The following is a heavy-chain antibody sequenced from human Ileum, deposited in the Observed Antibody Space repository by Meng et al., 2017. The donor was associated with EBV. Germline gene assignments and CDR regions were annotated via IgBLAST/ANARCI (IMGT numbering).Heavy chain of an antibody. CDR2: NSDYNGNT. CDR1: AYVFSSYY. CDR3: ARAGNGGTYYFTY. Sequence: QQLQYWAYVKMHGDEAQVSCEVSAYVFSSYYIRSLRQHPGQEVQWMSWNSDYNGNTNYAQTLESRVTMTTDTSTDTDYMEVSSVTAADSAVYYCARAGNGGTYYFTYWGQGTLVTVSS. V-gene: IGHV1-18*01. J-gene: IGHJ4*02. D-gene: IGHD2-8*01.